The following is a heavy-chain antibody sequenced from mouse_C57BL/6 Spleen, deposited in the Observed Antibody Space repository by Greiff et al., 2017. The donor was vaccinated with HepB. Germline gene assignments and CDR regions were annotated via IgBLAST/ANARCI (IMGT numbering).Heavy chain of an antibody. J-gene: IGHJ2*01. D-gene: IGHD2-4*01. CDR3: ASYYDYDGVDY. V-gene: IGHV1-7*01. CDR1: GYTFTSYW. Sequence: QVQLQQSGAELAKPGASVKLSCKASGYTFTSYWMHWVKQRPGQGLEWIGYINPSSGYTKYNQKFKDKATLTADKSSRTAYMQLSSLTYEDAAVYYCASYYDYDGVDYWGQGTTLTVSS. CDR2: INPSSGYT.